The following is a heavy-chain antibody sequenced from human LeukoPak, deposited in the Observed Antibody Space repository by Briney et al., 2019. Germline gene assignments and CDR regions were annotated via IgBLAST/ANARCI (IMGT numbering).Heavy chain of an antibody. CDR1: GFTFSSYV. CDR2: ISYDGRNK. J-gene: IGHJ4*02. D-gene: IGHD3-10*01. CDR3: ASPYYGSGSYYNYRSGTPRDY. V-gene: IGHV3-30*01. Sequence: GGSLRLSCAASGFTFSSYVMHWVRQAPGKGLEWVAVISYDGRNKYYADSVKGRFTISRDNSKNTLYLQMNSLRAEDTAVYYCASPYYGSGSYYNYRSGTPRDYWGQGTLVTVSS.